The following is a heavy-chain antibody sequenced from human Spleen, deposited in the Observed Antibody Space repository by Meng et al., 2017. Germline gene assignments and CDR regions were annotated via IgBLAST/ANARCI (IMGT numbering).Heavy chain of an antibody. CDR2: ISFDGSNK. CDR3: ARDLGDILTGYWILYYFDY. CDR1: GFTFSNYG. V-gene: IGHV3-30*01. Sequence: GESLKISCAASGFTFSNYGLHWVRQAPGKGLEWVAVISFDGSNKHYADPVKGRFTISRDNSKNTLYLEMNSLRAEDTAVYYCARDLGDILTGYWILYYFDYWGQGTLVTVSS. J-gene: IGHJ4*02. D-gene: IGHD3-9*01.